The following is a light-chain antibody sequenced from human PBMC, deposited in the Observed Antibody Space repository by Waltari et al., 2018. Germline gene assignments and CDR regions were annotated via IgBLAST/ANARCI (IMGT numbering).Light chain of an antibody. CDR1: TNNIISANH. CDR3: SSYTSSSTWV. V-gene: IGLV2-14*03. CDR2: DVD. J-gene: IGLJ3*02. Sequence: QSALTQPASVSGSPGQSITISCTAATNNIISANHVSLYQQPPGKAPKVMIYDVDNRPSGVSHRFSGSRSGNTASLIISGLQAEDEADYYCSSYTSSSTWVFGGGTKLTVL.